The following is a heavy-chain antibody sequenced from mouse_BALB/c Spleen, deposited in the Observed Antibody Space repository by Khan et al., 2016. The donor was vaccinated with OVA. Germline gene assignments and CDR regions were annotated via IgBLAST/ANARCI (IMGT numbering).Heavy chain of an antibody. Sequence: QIQLVQSGPDLKKPGETVKISCKASGYTFTNYGINWVKQAPGKGLKWMGWIYTYTGEPTYADDFKGRFAFSLETSASTAYLQINNLKKEDTATYFCARRGRRAMDYWGQGTSVTVSS. CDR1: GYTFTNYG. V-gene: IGHV9-3-1*01. J-gene: IGHJ4*01. CDR2: IYTYTGEP. D-gene: IGHD3-3*01. CDR3: ARRGRRAMDY.